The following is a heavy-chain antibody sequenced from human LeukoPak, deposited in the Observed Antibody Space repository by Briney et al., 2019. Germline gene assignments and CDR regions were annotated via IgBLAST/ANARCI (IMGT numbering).Heavy chain of an antibody. CDR1: GGSISSGGYY. CDR2: IYYSGST. V-gene: IGHV4-31*03. Sequence: PSETLSLTCTVSGGSISSGGYYWSWIRQHPGKGLEWIGYIYYSGSTYYNPSLKSRVTISVDTSKNQFSLKLSSATAADTAVYYCARSSQTSWSPEYFQHWGQGTLVTVSS. J-gene: IGHJ1*01. D-gene: IGHD2-2*01. CDR3: ARSSQTSWSPEYFQH.